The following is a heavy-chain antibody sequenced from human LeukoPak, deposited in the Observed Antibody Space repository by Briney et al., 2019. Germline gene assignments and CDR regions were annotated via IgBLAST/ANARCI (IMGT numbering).Heavy chain of an antibody. Sequence: SVKVSCKASGGTFSSYAISWVRQAPGQGLEWMGGIIPIFGTANYAQKFQGRVTITTDESTSTAYMELSGLRSEDTAVYYCARDHNDWSSGDIWGQGTMVTVSS. CDR2: IIPIFGTA. CDR1: GGTFSSYA. D-gene: IGHD2-21*01. CDR3: ARDHNDWSSGDI. J-gene: IGHJ3*02. V-gene: IGHV1-69*05.